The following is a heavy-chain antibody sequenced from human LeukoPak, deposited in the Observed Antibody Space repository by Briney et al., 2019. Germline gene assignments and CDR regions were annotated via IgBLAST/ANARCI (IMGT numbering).Heavy chain of an antibody. CDR2: INPSGAST. CDR3: TRASYDILTGYYSDV. Sequence: GASVKVSCKASGDTFTSYYMHWVRQAPGQGLEWMGIINPSGASTIYAQEFQGRVTMTRDMSTSTVYMELNSLKTEDTAVYYCTRASYDILTGYYSDVWGKGTTVTISS. J-gene: IGHJ6*04. CDR1: GDTFTSYY. V-gene: IGHV1-46*03. D-gene: IGHD3-9*01.